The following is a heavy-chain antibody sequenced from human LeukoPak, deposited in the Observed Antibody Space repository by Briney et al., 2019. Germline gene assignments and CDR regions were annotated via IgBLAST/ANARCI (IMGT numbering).Heavy chain of an antibody. CDR1: GLTFSSYW. D-gene: IGHD3-16*01. V-gene: IGHV3-7*02. J-gene: IGHJ4*02. Sequence: GGSLRLSCAASGLTFSSYWMSWVRHAPGKGLEWVANIKQDGSEKYYVDSVKGRFTISRDNAKNSLYLEMNSLRAEDTAVYYCAKVHVPGGSYPDLDHWGQGALVTVSS. CDR3: AKVHVPGGSYPDLDH. CDR2: IKQDGSEK.